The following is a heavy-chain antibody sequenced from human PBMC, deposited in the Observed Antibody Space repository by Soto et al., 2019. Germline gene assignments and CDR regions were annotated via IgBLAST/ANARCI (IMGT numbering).Heavy chain of an antibody. CDR2: IYWDDDK. CDR3: AHRADVNGNLNGGYFAY. CDR1: GFSLNARPVG. V-gene: IGHV2-5*02. J-gene: IGHJ4*02. Sequence: QITLKESGPTRVKPTQTPTLTCTFSGFSLNARPVGMGWIRQPPGNALERLELIYWDDDKRYSQSLKSRLTITKDTTKTAVVPTMTNMDTDDTTIYYCAHRADVNGNLNGGYFAYWGQGALVTVSS. D-gene: IGHD1-1*01.